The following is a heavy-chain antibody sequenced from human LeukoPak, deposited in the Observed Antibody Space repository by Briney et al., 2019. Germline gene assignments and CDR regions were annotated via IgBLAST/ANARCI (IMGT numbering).Heavy chain of an antibody. V-gene: IGHV3-21*01. D-gene: IGHD3-16*01. CDR3: VRDQYYDYVSPGYFDY. CDR1: GFTFSSYS. J-gene: IGHJ4*02. CDR2: ISSSSSYI. Sequence: GGSLRLSCAASGFTFSSYSMNWVRQAPGKGLEWVSSISSSSSYIYYADSVKGRFTISRDNAKNSLYLQMNSLRAEDTAVYYCVRDQYYDYVSPGYFDYWGQGTLVTVSS.